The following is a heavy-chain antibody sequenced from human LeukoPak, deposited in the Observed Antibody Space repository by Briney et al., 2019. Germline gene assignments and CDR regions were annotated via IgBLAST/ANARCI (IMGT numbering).Heavy chain of an antibody. CDR3: VRDIYYDSSASTFDC. J-gene: IGHJ4*02. CDR1: GYTFTGYY. CDR2: INPNSGGT. Sequence: ASVKVSCKASGYTFTGYYMHWVRQAPGQGLEWMGWINPNSGGTNYAQKFQGRVTMTRDTSISTVYMELRSLRSDDTAVYSCVRDIYYDSSASTFDCWGQGTLVTVSS. D-gene: IGHD3-22*01. V-gene: IGHV1-2*02.